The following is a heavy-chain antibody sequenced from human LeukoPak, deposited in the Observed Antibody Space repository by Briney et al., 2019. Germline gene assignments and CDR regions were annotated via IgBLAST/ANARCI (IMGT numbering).Heavy chain of an antibody. Sequence: GASVKVSCKASGYTFTGYSIHWVRQAPGQGLEWMGWIHPKSGGTNYAQKFQGRVTLTRDASISTAYMELSRLRSDDTAVYYCARGKPSRYDYVWGSYRYRNFDYWGQGTLVTVSS. CDR3: ARGKPSRYDYVWGSYRYRNFDY. D-gene: IGHD3-16*02. J-gene: IGHJ4*02. CDR1: GYTFTGYS. CDR2: IHPKSGGT. V-gene: IGHV1-2*02.